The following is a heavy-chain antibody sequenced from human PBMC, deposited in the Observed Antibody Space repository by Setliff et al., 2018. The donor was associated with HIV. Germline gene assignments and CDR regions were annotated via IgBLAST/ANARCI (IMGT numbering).Heavy chain of an antibody. Sequence: GASVKVSCKASGYTFTSYDINWVRQATGQGLEWMGWMNPNSGNTGYAQKFQGRVTITRNTSISTAYMELSSPRSEDTAVYYCARGRRIDDFWSGYFSRYYFEYWGQGTLVTVSS. CDR1: GYTFTSYD. J-gene: IGHJ4*02. CDR3: ARGRRIDDFWSGYFSRYYFEY. D-gene: IGHD3-3*01. V-gene: IGHV1-8*03. CDR2: MNPNSGNT.